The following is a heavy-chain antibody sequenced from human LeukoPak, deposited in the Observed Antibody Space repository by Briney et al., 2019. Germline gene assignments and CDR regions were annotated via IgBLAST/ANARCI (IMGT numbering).Heavy chain of an antibody. D-gene: IGHD5-12*01. CDR1: GYTFTSYG. V-gene: IGHV1-18*01. CDR2: ISAYNGNT. CDR3: ARLTFAVATPEDY. J-gene: IGHJ4*02. Sequence: ASVKVSCKASGYTFTSYGISWVRQAPGQGLEWMGWISAYNGNTNYAQKLQGRVTMTRNTSISTAYMELSSLRSEDTAVYYCARLTFAVATPEDYWGQGTLVTVSS.